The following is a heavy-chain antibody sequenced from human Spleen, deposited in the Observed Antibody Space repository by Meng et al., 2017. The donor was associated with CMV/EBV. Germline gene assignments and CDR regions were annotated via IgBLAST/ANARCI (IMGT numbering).Heavy chain of an antibody. CDR2: AYYSGSA. J-gene: IGHJ5*02. CDR3: ARSYYYGSGIGP. V-gene: IGHV4-61*01. Sequence: CTVSGDYVSTGCFYWNWVRQPPGKGLEWIGDAYYSGSAKYNPSLKSRVTISVDTSKNQFSLRLSSVTAVDAAVYYCARSYYYGSGIGPWGQGTLVTVSS. D-gene: IGHD3-10*01. CDR1: GDYVSTGCFY.